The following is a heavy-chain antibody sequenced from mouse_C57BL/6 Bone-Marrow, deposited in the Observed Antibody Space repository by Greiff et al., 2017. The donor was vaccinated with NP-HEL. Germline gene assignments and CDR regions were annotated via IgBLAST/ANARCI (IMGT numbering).Heavy chain of an antibody. CDR3: AKNYDGYPAWFAY. CDR1: GYAFSSSW. V-gene: IGHV1-82*01. CDR2: IYPGDGDT. Sequence: VQRVESGPELVKPGASVKISCKASGYAFSSSWMNWVKQRPGKGLEWIGRIYPGDGDTNYNGKFKGTATLTADKSSSTAYMQLSSLPSEDSAVYFCAKNYDGYPAWFAYWGQGTLVTVSA. J-gene: IGHJ3*01. D-gene: IGHD2-3*01.